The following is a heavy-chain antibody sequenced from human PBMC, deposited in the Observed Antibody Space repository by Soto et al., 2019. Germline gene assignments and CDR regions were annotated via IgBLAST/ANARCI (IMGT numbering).Heavy chain of an antibody. CDR1: GFTVSNND. CDR2: IYRGGTT. V-gene: IGHV3-66*01. J-gene: IGHJ4*02. CDR3: ARRGLSRLDY. D-gene: IGHD3-10*01. Sequence: EVQLVESGGALVQPGGSLRLSCAASGFTVSNNDMSWVRQAPGKGLEWVSVIYRGGTTYYTDSVRGRFTISRDNSKNTLWLQMNSLRAEDTAVYYCARRGLSRLDYWGQGTLVTVSS.